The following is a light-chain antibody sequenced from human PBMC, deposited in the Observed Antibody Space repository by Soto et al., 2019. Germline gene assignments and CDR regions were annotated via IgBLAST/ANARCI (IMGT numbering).Light chain of an antibody. CDR1: QSVSSK. Sequence: EIVMTQSPATLSVSPGERATLSCRASQSVSSKLAWYQQKPGQAPRLLIYGASTRATGIPARFSGSGSGTEFTLTISSLQSEDFAVYYCQQYSSLWTFGQGTKVDI. J-gene: IGKJ1*01. V-gene: IGKV3-15*01. CDR3: QQYSSLWT. CDR2: GAS.